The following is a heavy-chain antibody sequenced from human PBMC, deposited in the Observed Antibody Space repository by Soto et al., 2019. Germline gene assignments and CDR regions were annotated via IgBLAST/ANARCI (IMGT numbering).Heavy chain of an antibody. CDR2: ISSSRSTI. V-gene: IGHV3-48*01. Sequence: GGSLILCSAASEFAFNSYPRKWFRQAPGKWLEWISYISSSRSTIYYADSVKGRFTISRDNAKNSLYLQMNSLRAEDTAVYYCARGSTRGYWGQGTLVIVTS. CDR1: EFAFNSYP. D-gene: IGHD3-10*01. J-gene: IGHJ4*02. CDR3: ARGSTRGY.